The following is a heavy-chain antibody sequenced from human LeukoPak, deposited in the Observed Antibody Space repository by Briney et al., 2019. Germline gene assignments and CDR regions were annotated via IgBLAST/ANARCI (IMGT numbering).Heavy chain of an antibody. D-gene: IGHD5-12*01. J-gene: IGHJ4*02. CDR3: ATLYGCYGYFDN. V-gene: IGHV4-39*01. CDR1: GGSISRSTYY. CDR2: IYYGGST. Sequence: SETLALTCTVSGGSISRSTYYWGWIRQSPGKGLEWIGTIYYGGSTYYNPSLKNRVTISVDASKNQFSLKVSSLTAADTAVYYCATLYGCYGYFDNWGQGTLVTVSS.